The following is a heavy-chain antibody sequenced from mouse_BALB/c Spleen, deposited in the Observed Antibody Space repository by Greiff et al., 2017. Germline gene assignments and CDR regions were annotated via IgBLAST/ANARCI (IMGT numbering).Heavy chain of an antibody. D-gene: IGHD4-1*01. Sequence: QVQLQQSGPGLVQPSQSLSITCTVSGFSFTSYGVHWVRQSPGKGLEWLGVICSGGSTDYNAAVISRLTISTDNTKSQVFFKMNSLQANDTAIYYCARRSGTQRYAMDYWGQGTSVTVSS. CDR2: ICSGGST. CDR1: GFSFTSYG. J-gene: IGHJ4*01. V-gene: IGHV2-2*02. CDR3: ARRSGTQRYAMDY.